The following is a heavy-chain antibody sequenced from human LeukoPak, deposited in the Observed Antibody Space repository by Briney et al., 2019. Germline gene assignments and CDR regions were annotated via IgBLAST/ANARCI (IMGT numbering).Heavy chain of an antibody. CDR3: AGDYGDYEGTSDI. J-gene: IGHJ3*02. CDR2: IHYSGIT. V-gene: IGHV4-59*01. D-gene: IGHD4-17*01. CDR1: GVSIRSSY. Sequence: SESLSLTCSVSGVSIRSSYWSWIRQPPGKGLEWIGYIHYSGITNYNPSLKSRVSISVDTSKNQLSLKVSSVTAADTAVYYCAGDYGDYEGTSDIWGQGTLVTVSS.